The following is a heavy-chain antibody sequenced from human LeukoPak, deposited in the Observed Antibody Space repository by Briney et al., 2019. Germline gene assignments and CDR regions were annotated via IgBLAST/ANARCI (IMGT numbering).Heavy chain of an antibody. Sequence: GGSLRLSCAASGFTFDDYGMSWVRQAPGKGLEWVSVIYSGGSTYYADSVKGRFTISRDNSKNTLYLQMNSLRAEDTAVYYCARDDYVWGVNYYYYYMDVWGKGTTVTVSS. CDR1: GFTFDDYG. D-gene: IGHD3-16*01. CDR3: ARDDYVWGVNYYYYYMDV. V-gene: IGHV3-66*01. CDR2: IYSGGST. J-gene: IGHJ6*03.